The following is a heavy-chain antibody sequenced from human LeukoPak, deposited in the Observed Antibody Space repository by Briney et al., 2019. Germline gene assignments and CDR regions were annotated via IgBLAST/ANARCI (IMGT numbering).Heavy chain of an antibody. CDR1: GFTFKSFS. CDR3: ATRVTADSYDASDI. Sequence: GGALRLSCAASGFTFKSFSMSWVRQAPGKGLEWVASISSTSAHKYHADSVKGRFTISRDNDKNSLYLQMNRLRTEDTALYYCATRVTADSYDASDIWGQGTMVTVSS. CDR2: ISSTSAHK. V-gene: IGHV3-21*06. D-gene: IGHD6-13*01. J-gene: IGHJ3*02.